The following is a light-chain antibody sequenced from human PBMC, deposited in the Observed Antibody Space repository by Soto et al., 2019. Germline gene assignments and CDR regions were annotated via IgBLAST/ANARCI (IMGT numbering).Light chain of an antibody. Sequence: VLTQPPSVSGAPGQRVTISCTGSSSNIGAGYDVHWYQQLPGTAPKLLIYGNSNRPSGVPDRFSGSKSGTSASLAITGLQAGDEADYYCQSYDSSLSALYVFGTGTKVTVL. CDR3: QSYDSSLSALYV. V-gene: IGLV1-40*01. CDR1: SSNIGAGYD. CDR2: GNS. J-gene: IGLJ1*01.